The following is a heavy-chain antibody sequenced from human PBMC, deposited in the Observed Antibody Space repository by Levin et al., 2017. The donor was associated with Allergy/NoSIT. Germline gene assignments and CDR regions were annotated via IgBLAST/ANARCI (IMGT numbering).Heavy chain of an antibody. J-gene: IGHJ3*02. V-gene: IGHV3-9*01. D-gene: IGHD4-11*01. CDR1: GFTFDDYA. Sequence: GGSLRLSCAASGFTFDDYAMHWVRQAPGKGLEWVSGISWNSGSISYADSVRGRFAISRDNAKNSLYLQMNSLRAEDTAFYYCAKDRLTTLTTTGASDIWGQGTMVTVSA. CDR2: ISWNSGSI. CDR3: AKDRLTTLTTTGASDI.